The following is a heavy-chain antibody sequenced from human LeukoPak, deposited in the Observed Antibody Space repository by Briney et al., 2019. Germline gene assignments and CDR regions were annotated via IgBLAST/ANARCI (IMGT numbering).Heavy chain of an antibody. CDR3: TTAAYGSGSYGD. CDR1: GFSFSSSW. D-gene: IGHD3-10*01. CDR2: IIGDGSLI. J-gene: IGHJ4*02. V-gene: IGHV3-74*01. Sequence: GGSLRLSCAASGFSFSSSWMHWVRQVPGKGPVWVSGIIGDGSLIHYADSVKGRFTVSRDNAKNTVYLQMNSLKTEDTGVYYCTTAAYGSGSYGDWGQGTLVTVSS.